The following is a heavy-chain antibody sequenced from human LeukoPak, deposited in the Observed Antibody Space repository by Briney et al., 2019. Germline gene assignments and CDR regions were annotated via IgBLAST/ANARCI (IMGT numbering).Heavy chain of an antibody. Sequence: GGSLRLSCAASGFTFSNSWMSWVRQAPGKGLEWVATIKPDGSAQYYVDSVKGRFTISRDNAKNSLYLQMNSLRAEDTAVYYCARDQLDDAFDIWGQGTMVTVSS. J-gene: IGHJ3*02. CDR1: GFTFSNSW. D-gene: IGHD1-1*01. CDR2: IKPDGSAQ. CDR3: ARDQLDDAFDI. V-gene: IGHV3-7*01.